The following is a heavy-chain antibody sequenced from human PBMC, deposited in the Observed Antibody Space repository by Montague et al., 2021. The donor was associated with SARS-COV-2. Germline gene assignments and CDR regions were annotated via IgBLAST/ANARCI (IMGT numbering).Heavy chain of an antibody. CDR2: IYSGGTT. CDR1: GFTVSDNY. D-gene: IGHD5-12*01. J-gene: IGHJ4*02. CDR3: AGGASGYDRVFDF. Sequence: SLRLSCAASGFTVSDNYTSWVRQAPGKGLEWVSVIYSGGTTYYADSVRGRFTISRDNSKNTLYLQMNSLGPEDTAVYYCAGGASGYDRVFDFWGQGTLVTVSS. V-gene: IGHV3-66*02.